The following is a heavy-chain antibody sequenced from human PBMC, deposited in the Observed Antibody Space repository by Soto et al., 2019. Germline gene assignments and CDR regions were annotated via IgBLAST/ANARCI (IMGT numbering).Heavy chain of an antibody. CDR2: ISYDGSNK. CDR1: GFTFSSYA. Sequence: SLRLSCAASGFTFSSYAMHWVRQAPGKGLEWVAVISYDGSNKDYVESVKGRFTISRDNSKNTLYLQINSLRVEDTAVFYCARNSRATVAGAPDYWGQGTLVTVSS. J-gene: IGHJ4*02. CDR3: ARNSRATVAGAPDY. V-gene: IGHV3-30*04. D-gene: IGHD6-19*01.